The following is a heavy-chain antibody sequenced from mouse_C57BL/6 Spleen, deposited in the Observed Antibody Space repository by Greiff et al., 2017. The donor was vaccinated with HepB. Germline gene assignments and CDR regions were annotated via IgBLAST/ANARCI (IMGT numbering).Heavy chain of an antibody. CDR3: ASTGGYEDFDC. Sequence: DVKLVESGPGLVKPSQSLSLTCSVTGYSITSGYYWNWIRQFPGNKLEWMGYISYDGSNNYNPSLKNRISITRDTSKNQFFLKLNSVTTEDTATYYCASTGGYEDFDCWGQGTTLTVSS. CDR1: GYSITSGYY. J-gene: IGHJ2*01. V-gene: IGHV3-6*01. CDR2: ISYDGSN. D-gene: IGHD3-1*01.